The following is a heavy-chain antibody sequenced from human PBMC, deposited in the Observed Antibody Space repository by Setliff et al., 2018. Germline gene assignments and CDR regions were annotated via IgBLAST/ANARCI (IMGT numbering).Heavy chain of an antibody. CDR2: ITHDGSKT. CDR3: TRDQDYYGMDV. V-gene: IGHV3-7*01. J-gene: IGHJ6*02. CDR1: GFTFNTYW. Sequence: GGSLRLSCAGSGFTFNTYWMTWDRQAPGKGLEWVASITHDGSKTYILDSVKGRFTISRDNTKNSLYLQMNSLRGEDTAVYHCTRDQDYYGMDVWGQGTTVTVSS.